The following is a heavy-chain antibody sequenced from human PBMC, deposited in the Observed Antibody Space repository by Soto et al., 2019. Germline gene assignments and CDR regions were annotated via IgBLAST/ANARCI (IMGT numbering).Heavy chain of an antibody. J-gene: IGHJ4*02. Sequence: QLQLQESGPGLVKPSETLSLTCTVSGGSISSSSYYWGWIRQPPGKGLEWIGSIYYSGSTYYNPSLKSRVTISVDTSKTQFSLKLSSVTAADTAVYYCARIDPAGNYVLGDIDYWGQGTLVTVSS. CDR2: IYYSGST. V-gene: IGHV4-39*01. CDR1: GGSISSSSYY. D-gene: IGHD4-4*01. CDR3: ARIDPAGNYVLGDIDY.